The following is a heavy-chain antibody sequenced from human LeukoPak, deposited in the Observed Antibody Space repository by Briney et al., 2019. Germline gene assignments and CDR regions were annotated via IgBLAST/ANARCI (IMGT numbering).Heavy chain of an antibody. D-gene: IGHD2-2*01. CDR3: AKDARYCSSTSCYGGNFYYYYMDV. CDR2: IRYDGSNK. J-gene: IGHJ6*03. CDR1: GFTFSSYG. Sequence: GGSLRLSCAASGFTFSSYGMHWVRQAPGKGLESVAFIRYDGSNKYYADSVKGRFTISRDNSKNTLYLQMNSLRAEDTAVYYCAKDARYCSSTSCYGGNFYYYYMDVWGKGTTVTVSS. V-gene: IGHV3-30*02.